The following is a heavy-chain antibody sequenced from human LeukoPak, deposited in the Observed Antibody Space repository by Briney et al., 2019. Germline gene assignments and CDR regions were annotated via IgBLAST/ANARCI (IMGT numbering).Heavy chain of an antibody. V-gene: IGHV3-11*01. D-gene: IGHD1-14*01. CDR2: ISSSGRTM. J-gene: IGHJ6*02. CDR1: GFTFSDYY. CDR3: AKHRRSGYGMDV. Sequence: GGSLRLSCAASGFTFSDYYMSWIRQAPGKGLEWVSYISSSGRTMYYADSVQGRFTISRDNAKNSLYLQMNSLRAEDTAVYYCAKHRRSGYGMDVWDQGTTVTVSS.